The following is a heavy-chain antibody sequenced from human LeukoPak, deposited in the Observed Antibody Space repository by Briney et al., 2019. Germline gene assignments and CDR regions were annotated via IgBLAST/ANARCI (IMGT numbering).Heavy chain of an antibody. J-gene: IGHJ4*02. Sequence: SGGSLRLSCAASGFTFSSYWMSWVRQAPGKGLEWVANIKQDGSEKYYVDSVKGRFTISRDNAKNSLYLQMNSLRAEDTAVYYCARGYSGYDSEASHVARYWGQGTLVTVSS. V-gene: IGHV3-7*01. CDR3: ARGYSGYDSEASHVARY. CDR1: GFTFSSYW. D-gene: IGHD5-12*01. CDR2: IKQDGSEK.